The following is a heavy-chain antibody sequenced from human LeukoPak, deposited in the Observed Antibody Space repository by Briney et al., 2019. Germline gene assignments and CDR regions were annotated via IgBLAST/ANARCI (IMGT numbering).Heavy chain of an antibody. D-gene: IGHD3-22*01. CDR1: GGSISSSSYY. CDR2: IYYSGST. V-gene: IGHV4-39*07. Sequence: SETLSLTCTVSGGSISSSSYYWGWIRQPPGKGLEWIGSIYYSGSTYYNPSLKSRVTMSVDTSKDHFSLKLSSVTAADTAVYYCARAYYYDSSGPMDVWGQGTTVTVSS. CDR3: ARAYYYDSSGPMDV. J-gene: IGHJ6*02.